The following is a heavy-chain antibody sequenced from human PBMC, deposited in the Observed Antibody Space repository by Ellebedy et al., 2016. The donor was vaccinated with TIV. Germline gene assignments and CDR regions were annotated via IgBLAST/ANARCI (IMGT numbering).Heavy chain of an antibody. CDR2: IKQDGNEK. V-gene: IGHV3-7*01. J-gene: IGHJ5*02. CDR3: AHATVRA. Sequence: GESLKISCAVSGFTVSSNYMSWVRQDPGKGLEYVASIKQDGNEKYYVDSVKGRFTISRDNAKNSLYLQMNSLRAEDTAVYYCAHATVRAWGQGTLVTVSS. D-gene: IGHD3-10*01. CDR1: GFTVSSNY.